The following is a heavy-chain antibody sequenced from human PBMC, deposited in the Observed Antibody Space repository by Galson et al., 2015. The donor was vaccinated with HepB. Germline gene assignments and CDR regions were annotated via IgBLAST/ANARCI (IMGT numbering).Heavy chain of an antibody. CDR1: GFIFSNYG. V-gene: IGHV3-33*01. J-gene: IGHJ2*01. CDR2: VWHDGSDK. Sequence: SLRLSCAASGFIFSNYGMHWVRQAPGQGLEWVAVVWHDGSDKYYVDSVKGRFTISRDNSKNTLYLQMDSLRAEDSAVYYCVRFSTDWSFDLWGRGTLVTVSS. CDR3: VRFSTDWSFDL.